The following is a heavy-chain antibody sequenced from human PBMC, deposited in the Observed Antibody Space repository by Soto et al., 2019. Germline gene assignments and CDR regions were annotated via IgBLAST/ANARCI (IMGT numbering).Heavy chain of an antibody. J-gene: IGHJ5*02. Sequence: NPSETLSLTCTFSGGSIISSTYYWDWIRQPPGKGLEWIGAMYYTGNKNYNPSLESRVTMSVDTSKNQFSLKLSSVTPTDTAVYYCARRSSSSLGSLFDPWGRGILVTVSS. CDR3: ARRSSSSLGSLFDP. CDR1: GGSIISSTYY. D-gene: IGHD6-6*01. CDR2: MYYTGNK. V-gene: IGHV4-39*01.